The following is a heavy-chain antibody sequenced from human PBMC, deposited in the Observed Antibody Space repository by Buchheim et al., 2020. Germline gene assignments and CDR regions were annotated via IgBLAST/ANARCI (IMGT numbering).Heavy chain of an antibody. D-gene: IGHD3-22*01. CDR2: INPNSGAT. CDR1: GDTFTDYY. J-gene: IGHJ3*02. Sequence: QVELVQSGAEVKNPRASVKVSCQASGDTFTDYYIHWVRQAPGQGLEWMGWINPNSGATNYAQKFQGRVTMTRDTSISTAYLDLSRLTFDDTAVYYCAKRYYDTTGYDLWAFDIWGQGT. CDR3: AKRYYDTTGYDLWAFDI. V-gene: IGHV1-2*02.